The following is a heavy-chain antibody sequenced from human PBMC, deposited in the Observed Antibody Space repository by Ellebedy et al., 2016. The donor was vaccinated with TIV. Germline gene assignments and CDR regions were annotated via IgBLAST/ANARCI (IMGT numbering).Heavy chain of an antibody. V-gene: IGHV3-66*01. CDR1: GFTINSNY. CDR3: AGETFNDVDLDLWGLFDV. Sequence: GESLTISCVVSGFTINSNYMSWVRQAPGRGLEWVSVISVGGSAYYADSVEGRFTISRDNSRNTLFLQMNGLSAEDTAVYYCAGETFNDVDLDLWGLFDVWGQGTTVTVSS. J-gene: IGHJ3*01. D-gene: IGHD3-10*01. CDR2: ISVGGSA.